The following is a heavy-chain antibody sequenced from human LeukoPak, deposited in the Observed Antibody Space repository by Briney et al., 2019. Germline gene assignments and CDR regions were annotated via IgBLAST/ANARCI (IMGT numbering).Heavy chain of an antibody. D-gene: IGHD3-22*01. CDR3: ARDRADYYDSSGTYYYYYYMDV. V-gene: IGHV7-4-1*02. CDR2: INTNTGNP. CDR1: GYTFTSYA. J-gene: IGHJ6*03. Sequence: AASVKVSCKASGYTFTSYAMNWVRQAPGQGLEWMGWINTNTGNPTYAQGFTGRFVFSLDTSVSTAYLQISSLKAEDTAVYYCARDRADYYDSSGTYYYYYYMDVWGKGTTVTVSS.